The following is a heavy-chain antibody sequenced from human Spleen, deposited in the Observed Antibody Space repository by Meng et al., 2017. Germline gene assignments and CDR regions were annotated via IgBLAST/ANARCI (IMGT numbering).Heavy chain of an antibody. D-gene: IGHD2-8*02. J-gene: IGHJ6*02. CDR1: GGSISSYY. Sequence: GSLRLSCTVSGGSISSYYWSWIRQPPGKGLEWIGYIYYSGSTNYNPSLKSRVTISVDTSKNQFSLKLSSVTAADTAVYYCARLVSASDPYYYFDGMDVWGQGTTVTVSS. CDR3: ARLVSASDPYYYFDGMDV. CDR2: IYYSGST. V-gene: IGHV4-59*01.